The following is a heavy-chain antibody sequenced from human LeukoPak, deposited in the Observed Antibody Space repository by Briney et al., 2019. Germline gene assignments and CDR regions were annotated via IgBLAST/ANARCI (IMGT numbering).Heavy chain of an antibody. D-gene: IGHD1-26*01. CDR2: INPNNGGT. V-gene: IGHV1-2*06. Sequence: ASVKVSCKASGYTFTGYYMHWVRQAPGQGLEWMGRINPNNGGTNYAQKFQGRVTMTGDTSISTAYMELSSLRSDDTAVYYCTRESGSYHGNDYWGQGSLVTVSS. J-gene: IGHJ4*02. CDR3: TRESGSYHGNDY. CDR1: GYTFTGYY.